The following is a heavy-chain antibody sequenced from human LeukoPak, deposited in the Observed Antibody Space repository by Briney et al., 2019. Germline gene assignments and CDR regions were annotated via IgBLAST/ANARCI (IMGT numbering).Heavy chain of an antibody. D-gene: IGHD3-3*01. CDR1: GYTFTSYG. CDR2: ISAYNGNT. Sequence: ASVKVSCKASGYTFTSYGISWVRQAPGQGLDWMGWISAYNGNTNYAQKLQGRVTMTTDTSTSTAYMELRSLRSEDTAAYYCARDFITIFGVDSFDYWGQGTLVTVSS. J-gene: IGHJ4*02. V-gene: IGHV1-18*01. CDR3: ARDFITIFGVDSFDY.